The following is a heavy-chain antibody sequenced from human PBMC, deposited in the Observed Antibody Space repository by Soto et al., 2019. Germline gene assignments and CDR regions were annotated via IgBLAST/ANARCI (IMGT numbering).Heavy chain of an antibody. D-gene: IGHD5-12*01. CDR1: GFTFSIYA. J-gene: IGHJ4*02. CDR3: XXXXGXXXXWLXXPFDY. CDR2: ISYDGTKT. V-gene: IGHV3-30*03. Sequence: QVQLVESGGGVVQPGRSLRVSCAASGFTFSIYAMHWVRQAPGTGLEWVAVISYDGTKTYYADSVKGRFTISRDNSKNTVYLQMNSLRDEXTAXXXXXXXXGXXXXWLXXPFDYWGQGTLVT.